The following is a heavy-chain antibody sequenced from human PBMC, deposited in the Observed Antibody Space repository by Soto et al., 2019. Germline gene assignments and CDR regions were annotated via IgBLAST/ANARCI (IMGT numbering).Heavy chain of an antibody. CDR2: IYHSGTI. Sequence: PSETLSLTCTVSGGSISGGYYWTWIRQHPGKGLEWIGYIYHSGTIYYNQSLQSRVTISIDTSKNQFSLTLTSVTAADTAVYYCSRGRYSGYGYFDYWGQGILVTVSS. J-gene: IGHJ4*02. V-gene: IGHV4-31*03. CDR3: SRGRYSGYGYFDY. CDR1: GGSISGGYY. D-gene: IGHD5-12*01.